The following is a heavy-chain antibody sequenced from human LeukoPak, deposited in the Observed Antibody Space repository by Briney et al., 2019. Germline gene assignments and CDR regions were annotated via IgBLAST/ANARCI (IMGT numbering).Heavy chain of an antibody. CDR1: GGSISSYY. D-gene: IGHD3-3*01. CDR3: ARHNDFWSGYPDY. Sequence: SETLSLTCTVSGGSISSYYWSWIRQPPGKGREGIGYIYYSGSTNYNPSLKSRVTISVDTSKNQFSLKLSSVTAADTAVYYCARHNDFWSGYPDYWGQGTLVTVSS. J-gene: IGHJ4*02. CDR2: IYYSGST. V-gene: IGHV4-59*08.